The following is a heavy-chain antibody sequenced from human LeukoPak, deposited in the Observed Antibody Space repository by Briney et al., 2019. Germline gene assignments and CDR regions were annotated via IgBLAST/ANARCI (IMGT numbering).Heavy chain of an antibody. Sequence: PSETLSLTCTVSGDSIRNSNYYWAWVRQPPGKGLEWLGSIFYSGSTYYNPSLKSRVTISVDTSKNQFSLNLHSVTAADTATYYCARRGITYSSSFFAYWGQGTLVTVSS. CDR2: IFYSGST. CDR1: GDSIRNSNYY. CDR3: ARRGITYSSSFFAY. V-gene: IGHV4-39*01. J-gene: IGHJ4*02. D-gene: IGHD6-13*01.